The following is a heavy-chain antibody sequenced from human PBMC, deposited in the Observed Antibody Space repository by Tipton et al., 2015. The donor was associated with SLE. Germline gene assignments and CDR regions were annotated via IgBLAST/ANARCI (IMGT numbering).Heavy chain of an antibody. CDR3: ATNGHGETYEFFTEYLRH. CDR1: GYFISGGYY. J-gene: IGHJ1*01. Sequence: TLSLTCAVSGYFISGGYYWGWIRQPPGKGLEYIASIHHSGITYYNSSLKSRASISADASKNHFSLKLNSVTAADTAVYYCATNGHGETYEFFTEYLRHWGQGTLVTVSS. V-gene: IGHV4-38-2*01. D-gene: IGHD5-12*01. CDR2: IHHSGIT.